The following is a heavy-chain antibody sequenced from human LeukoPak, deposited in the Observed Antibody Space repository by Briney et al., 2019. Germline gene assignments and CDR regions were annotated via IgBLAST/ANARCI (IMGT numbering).Heavy chain of an antibody. Sequence: GGSLRLSCAASGFTFSNYAMHWVRQAPGTGLEWVADISYDGSNKYYADSVKGRFTVSRDNSKNTLYLQMNSLRAEDTAVYYCAIKTRHTSGTYFAHFDNWGQRTLVTVSS. CDR2: ISYDGSNK. CDR1: GFTFSNYA. D-gene: IGHD3-10*01. J-gene: IGHJ4*02. V-gene: IGHV3-30*04. CDR3: AIKTRHTSGTYFAHFDN.